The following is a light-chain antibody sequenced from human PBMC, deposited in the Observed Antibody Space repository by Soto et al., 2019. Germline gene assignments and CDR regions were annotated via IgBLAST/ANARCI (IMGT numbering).Light chain of an antibody. J-gene: IGLJ1*01. Sequence: QPALTXPRSVSGSPGQSVTISCNGTSSDVGGYSYVSWYQQRPGKAPKLLIFAVNKRPSGVPDRFSVSKSGNTASLTISGLQAEDEADYYCCSYAGSYTRYVFGTGTKVTVL. CDR3: CSYAGSYTRYV. V-gene: IGLV2-11*01. CDR2: AVN. CDR1: SSDVGGYSY.